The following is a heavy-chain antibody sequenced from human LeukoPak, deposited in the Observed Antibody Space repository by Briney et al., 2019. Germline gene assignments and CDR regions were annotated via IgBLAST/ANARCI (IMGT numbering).Heavy chain of an antibody. Sequence: GGSLRLPCAASGFTFSDYYMSWIRQAPGKGLEWVSYISSSSSYTNYADSVKGRFTISRDNAKNSLYLQMNSLRAEDTAVYYCARVNTYYYYGMDVWGKGTTVTVSS. CDR2: ISSSSSYT. CDR1: GFTFSDYY. J-gene: IGHJ6*04. V-gene: IGHV3-11*06. CDR3: ARVNTYYYYGMDV.